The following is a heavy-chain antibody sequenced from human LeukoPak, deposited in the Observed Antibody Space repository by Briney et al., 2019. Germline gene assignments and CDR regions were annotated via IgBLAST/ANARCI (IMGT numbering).Heavy chain of an antibody. V-gene: IGHV1-69*04. D-gene: IGHD3-9*01. CDR3: ARHLTGYTSHYFDY. CDR2: IIPILGIA. Sequence: GASVKVSCKASGGTFSSYAISWVRQAPGQGLEGMGRIIPILGIANYAQKFQGRVTITADKSTSTAYMELSSLRSEDTAVYYCARHLTGYTSHYFDYWGQGTLVTVSS. J-gene: IGHJ4*02. CDR1: GGTFSSYA.